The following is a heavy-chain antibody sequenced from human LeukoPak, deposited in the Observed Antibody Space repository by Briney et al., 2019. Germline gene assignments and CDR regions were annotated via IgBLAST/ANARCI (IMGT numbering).Heavy chain of an antibody. Sequence: ALVKVSCKASGYTFTSYAMQWVRQAPGQRLEWMGWINTGNGNTKYSQKFQGRVTITRATSASTAYMELSSLRSEDTAVYYCARVGYSGYDSRPVFNYWGQGTLVTVSS. CDR2: INTGNGNT. CDR3: ARVGYSGYDSRPVFNY. J-gene: IGHJ4*02. D-gene: IGHD5-12*01. CDR1: GYTFTSYA. V-gene: IGHV1-3*04.